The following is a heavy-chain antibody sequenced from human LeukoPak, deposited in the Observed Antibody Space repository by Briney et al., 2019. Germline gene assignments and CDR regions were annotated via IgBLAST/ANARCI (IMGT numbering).Heavy chain of an antibody. J-gene: IGHJ4*02. CDR2: IRYDGRNK. V-gene: IGHV3-30*02. Sequence: GGSLRLSCAASGFTFSSYGMHWVRQAPGKGLEWVSFIRYDGRNKYYADSVKGRFTISRDNSKNTLYLQMNSLRAEDTAVYYCATDWRDYGDYRGYFDYWGQGTLVTVSS. CDR3: ATDWRDYGDYRGYFDY. D-gene: IGHD4-17*01. CDR1: GFTFSSYG.